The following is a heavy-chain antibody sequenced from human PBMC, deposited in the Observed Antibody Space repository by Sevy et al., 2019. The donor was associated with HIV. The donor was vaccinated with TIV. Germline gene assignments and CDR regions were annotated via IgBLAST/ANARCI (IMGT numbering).Heavy chain of an antibody. V-gene: IGHV2-5*02. J-gene: IGHJ4*02. CDR1: GFSLSTSGVG. CDR2: IYWDDDK. D-gene: IGHD3-22*01. CDR3: ARELYYYDSSGYRY. Sequence: SGPTLGNPTQTLTLTCTFSGFSLSTSGVGVGWIRQPPGKALEWFALIYWDDDKSYSPSLKSRLTMTKDTSKNQVVLTMTNMDPVDTATYYCARELYYYDSSGYRYWGQGTLVTVSS.